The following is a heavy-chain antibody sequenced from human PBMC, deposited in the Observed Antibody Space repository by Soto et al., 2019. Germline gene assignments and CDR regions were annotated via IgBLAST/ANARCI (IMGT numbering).Heavy chain of an antibody. CDR2: ILPVFRIV. CDR1: GGTFNTYP. Sequence: QVQLEQSGAEVKKPGSSVKVSCQTSGGTFNTYPISWMRQAPGQGLEWLGGILPVFRIVNYAQQFQDRLNLTADESTTSVYMELSSLRSEDTAVYYCARGESGYDAVFDYWGQGTLVTVSS. CDR3: ARGESGYDAVFDY. V-gene: IGHV1-69*01. D-gene: IGHD5-12*01. J-gene: IGHJ4*02.